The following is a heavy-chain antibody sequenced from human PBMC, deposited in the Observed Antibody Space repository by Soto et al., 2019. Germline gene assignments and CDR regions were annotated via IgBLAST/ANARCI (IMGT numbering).Heavy chain of an antibody. D-gene: IGHD6-6*01. V-gene: IGHV5-10-1*01. Sequence: PGESLKISCKGSGYSFTSYWISWVRQMPGKGLEWMGRIDPSDSYTNYSPSFQGHVTISADKSISTAYLQWSSLKASDTAMYYCAGLSSSAGLYYYYGMDVWGQGTTVTVSS. CDR1: GYSFTSYW. J-gene: IGHJ6*02. CDR3: AGLSSSAGLYYYYGMDV. CDR2: IDPSDSYT.